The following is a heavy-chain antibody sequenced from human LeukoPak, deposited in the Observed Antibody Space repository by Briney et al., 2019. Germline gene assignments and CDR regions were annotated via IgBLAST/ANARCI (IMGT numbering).Heavy chain of an antibody. Sequence: ASVKVSCKASGGTFSSYAISWVRQAPGQGLEWMGRIIPILDIANYAQKFQGRVTITADKSTSTAYMELSSLRSEDTAVYYCARSLSGSYVFPYYFDYWGQGTLVTVSS. CDR1: GGTFSSYA. CDR3: ARSLSGSYVFPYYFDY. J-gene: IGHJ4*02. D-gene: IGHD1-26*01. V-gene: IGHV1-69*04. CDR2: IIPILDIA.